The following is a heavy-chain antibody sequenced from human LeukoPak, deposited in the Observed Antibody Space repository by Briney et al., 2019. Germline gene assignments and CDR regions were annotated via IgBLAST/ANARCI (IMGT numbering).Heavy chain of an antibody. V-gene: IGHV3-48*04. Sequence: GGSLRLSCTASGFTFSKYSMTWVRQAPGKGLEWVSYISTDSSTTYYADSVKGRFTISRDNAKNSLYLQMNSLRAEDTAIYYCARDGDVDTAMVVLDYWGQGTLVIVSS. J-gene: IGHJ4*02. CDR1: GFTFSKYS. D-gene: IGHD5-18*01. CDR3: ARDGDVDTAMVVLDY. CDR2: ISTDSSTT.